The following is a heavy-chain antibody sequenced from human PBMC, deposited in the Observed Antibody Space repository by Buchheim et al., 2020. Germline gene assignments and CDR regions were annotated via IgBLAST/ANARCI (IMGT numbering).Heavy chain of an antibody. V-gene: IGHV1-8*01. J-gene: IGHJ6*03. CDR3: ARYPRYYDILTGYYYYYYMDV. CDR1: GYTFTSYD. CDR2: MNPNSGNT. Sequence: QVQLVQSGAEVKKPGASVKVSCKASGYTFTSYDINWVRQATGQGLEWMGWMNPNSGNTGYAQKFQGRVTMTRNTSISTAYMGLSSLRSEETAVYYCARYPRYYDILTGYYYYYYMDVWGKGTT. D-gene: IGHD3-9*01.